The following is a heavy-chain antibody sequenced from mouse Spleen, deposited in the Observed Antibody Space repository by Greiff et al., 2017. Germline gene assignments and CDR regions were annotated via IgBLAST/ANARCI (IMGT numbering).Heavy chain of an antibody. CDR3: ARHYDGYFYAMDY. V-gene: IGHV1-26*01. D-gene: IGHD2-3*01. CDR1: GYTFTDYY. J-gene: IGHJ4*01. Sequence: EVQLQQSGPELVKPGASVKISCKASGYTFTDYYMNWVKQSHGKSLEWIGDINPNNGGTSYNQKFKGKATLTVDKSSSTAYMELRSLTSEDSAVYYCARHYDGYFYAMDYWGQGTSVTVSS. CDR2: INPNNGGT.